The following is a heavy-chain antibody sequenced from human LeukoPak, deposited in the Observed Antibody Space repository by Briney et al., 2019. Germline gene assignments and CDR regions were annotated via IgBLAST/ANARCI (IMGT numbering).Heavy chain of an antibody. V-gene: IGHV4-59*01. J-gene: IGHJ4*02. CDR1: GGSISSYY. D-gene: IGHD3-22*01. CDR2: IYYSGST. CDR3: AREGYDSSGYYYNY. Sequence: SETLSLTCTVSGGSISSYYWSWIRQPPGKGLEWIGYIYYSGSTNYNPSLKSRVTISVDTSKTQFSLKLSSVTAADTAVYYCAREGYDSSGYYYNYWGQGTLVTVSS.